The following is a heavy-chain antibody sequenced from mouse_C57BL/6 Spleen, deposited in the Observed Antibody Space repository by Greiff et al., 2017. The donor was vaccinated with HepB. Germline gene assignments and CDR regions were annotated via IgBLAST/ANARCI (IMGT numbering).Heavy chain of an antibody. J-gene: IGHJ2*01. CDR1: GYTFTDYN. CDR3: ARRKTYYGSKSLYYFDY. D-gene: IGHD1-1*01. CDR2: INPNNGGT. V-gene: IGHV1-18*01. Sequence: EVQLQQSGPELVKPGASVKIPCKASGYTFTDYNMDWVKQSHGKSLEWIGDINPNNGGTIYNQKFKGKATLTVDKSSSTAYMELRSLTSEDTAVYYCARRKTYYGSKSLYYFDYWGQGTTLTVSS.